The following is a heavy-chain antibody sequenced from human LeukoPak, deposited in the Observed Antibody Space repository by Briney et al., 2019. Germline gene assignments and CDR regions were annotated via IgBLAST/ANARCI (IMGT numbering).Heavy chain of an antibody. V-gene: IGHV4-39*01. CDR1: GGSISSYY. Sequence: SETLSLTCTVSGGSISSYYWGWIRQPPGKGLEWIGSIYYSGSTYYNPSLKSRVTISVDTSKNQFSLKLSSVTAADTAVYYCARLSGWYIDYWGQGTLVTVSS. D-gene: IGHD6-19*01. CDR2: IYYSGST. J-gene: IGHJ4*02. CDR3: ARLSGWYIDY.